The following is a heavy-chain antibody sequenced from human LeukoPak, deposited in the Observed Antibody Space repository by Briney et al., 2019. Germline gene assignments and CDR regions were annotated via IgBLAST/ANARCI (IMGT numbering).Heavy chain of an antibody. J-gene: IGHJ4*02. CDR3: ARDYGDYFAASYFDY. Sequence: GPVKVSCKASGYTFTSYGISWVRQAPGQGLEWMGWISAYNGNTNYAQKLQGRVTMTTDTSTSTAYMELRSLRSDDTAVYYCARDYGDYFAASYFDYWGQGTLVTVSS. CDR2: ISAYNGNT. CDR1: GYTFTSYG. D-gene: IGHD4-17*01. V-gene: IGHV1-18*01.